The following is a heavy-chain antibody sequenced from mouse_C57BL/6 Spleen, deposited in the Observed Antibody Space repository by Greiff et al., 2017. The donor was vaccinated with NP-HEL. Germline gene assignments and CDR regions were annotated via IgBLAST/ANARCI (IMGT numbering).Heavy chain of an antibody. CDR2: IDPSDSYT. D-gene: IGHD3-1*01. Sequence: QVQLQQPGAELVMPGASVKLSCKASGYTFTSYWMHWVRQRPGQGLEWIGEIDPSDSYTNYNQKFKGKSTLTVDKSSSTAYMQLSSLTSEDSAVYYCARSGRSFDYWGQGTSVTVSS. CDR3: ARSGRSFDY. CDR1: GYTFTSYW. V-gene: IGHV1-69*01. J-gene: IGHJ4*01.